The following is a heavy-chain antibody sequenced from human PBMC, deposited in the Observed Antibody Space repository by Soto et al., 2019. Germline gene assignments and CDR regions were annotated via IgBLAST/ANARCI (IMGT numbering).Heavy chain of an antibody. Sequence: QVQLVESGGGVVQPGRSLRLSCAASGFTFSSYAMHWVRQAPGKGLEWVAVISYDGSNKYYADSVKGRFTISRDNSKNTLYLQMNSLRAADTAVYYCAKGGSSWSPSNYFDYWGQGTLVTVSS. CDR1: GFTFSSYA. D-gene: IGHD6-13*01. CDR2: ISYDGSNK. V-gene: IGHV3-30-3*01. J-gene: IGHJ4*02. CDR3: AKGGSSWSPSNYFDY.